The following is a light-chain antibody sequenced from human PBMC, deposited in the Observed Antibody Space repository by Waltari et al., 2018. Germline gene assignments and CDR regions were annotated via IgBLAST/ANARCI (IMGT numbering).Light chain of an antibody. J-gene: IGLJ3*02. CDR3: ASYIAASTLV. CDR1: GTDGGRYNY. V-gene: IGLV2-14*03. CDR2: DVT. Sequence: QSALTQPASVSGSPGQAITIPFTGSGTDGGRYNYVYWYQHYPDKAPRLMIYDVTNRPSGVSDRFSGSKSGNTASLTISGLQPEDEADYYCASYIAASTLVFGGGTRLTVV.